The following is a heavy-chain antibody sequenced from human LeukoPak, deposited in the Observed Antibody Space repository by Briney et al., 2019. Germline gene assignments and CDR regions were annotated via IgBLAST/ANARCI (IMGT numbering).Heavy chain of an antibody. CDR2: IYSGGST. J-gene: IGHJ5*02. D-gene: IGHD1-26*01. CDR3: AKDLSGSYPGWFDP. Sequence: PGGSLRLSCAASGFTVSSNYMSWVRQAPGKGLEWVSVIYSGGSTYYADSVKGRFTTSRDNSKNTLYLQMNSLRAEDTAVYYCAKDLSGSYPGWFDPWGQGTLVTVSS. CDR1: GFTVSSNY. V-gene: IGHV3-66*01.